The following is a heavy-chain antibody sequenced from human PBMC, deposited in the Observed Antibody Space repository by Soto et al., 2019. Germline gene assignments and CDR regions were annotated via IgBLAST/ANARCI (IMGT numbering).Heavy chain of an antibody. CDR1: GFTFSSYG. D-gene: IGHD2-2*01. V-gene: IGHV3-30*18. Sequence: QVQLVESGGGVVQPGRSLRLSCAASGFTFSSYGMHWVRQAPGKGLEWVAVISYDGSKKYYADSVKGRFTISRDNSKNTLYLQMNSLRAEDTAVYYCAKDLVPAARGGNWFDPWGQGTLVTVSS. CDR3: AKDLVPAARGGNWFDP. CDR2: ISYDGSKK. J-gene: IGHJ5*02.